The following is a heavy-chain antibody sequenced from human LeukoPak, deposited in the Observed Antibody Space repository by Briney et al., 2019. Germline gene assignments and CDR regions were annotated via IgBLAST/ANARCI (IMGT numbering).Heavy chain of an antibody. CDR3: ARDRQRRLFDP. J-gene: IGHJ5*02. V-gene: IGHV4-59*01. Sequence: PSETLSLTCTVSGGSISSYYWSWIRQPPGKGLEWIGYIYYSGSTNYNPSLKSRVTISVDTSKNQFSLKLSSVTAADTAVYYCARDRQRRLFDPWGQGTLVTVSS. D-gene: IGHD4-11*01. CDR2: IYYSGST. CDR1: GGSISSYY.